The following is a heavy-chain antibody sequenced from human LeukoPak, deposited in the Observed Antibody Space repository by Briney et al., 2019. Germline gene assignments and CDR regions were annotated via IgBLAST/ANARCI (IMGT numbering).Heavy chain of an antibody. Sequence: ASVKVSCKASGYTFTSYYMHWVRQAPGQGLEWMGIINPSGGSTSYAQKFQGRVTMTRDTSTSTVYMELSSLRSEDTAVYYCARDMALEAYCGGDCYWDYWGQGTLVTVSS. J-gene: IGHJ4*02. CDR3: ARDMALEAYCGGDCYWDY. V-gene: IGHV1-46*01. D-gene: IGHD2-21*02. CDR1: GYTFTSYY. CDR2: INPSGGST.